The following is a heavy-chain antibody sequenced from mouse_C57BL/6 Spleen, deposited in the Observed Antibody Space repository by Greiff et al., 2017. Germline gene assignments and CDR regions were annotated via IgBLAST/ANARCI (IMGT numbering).Heavy chain of an antibody. J-gene: IGHJ2*02. Sequence: QVQLQQPGAELVRPGTSVKLSCKASGYTFTSYWMHWVKQRPGQGLEWIGVIDHSDNYTNYNQKFKGKATLTVDTYYSTAYMQLSSLSSEDSAVYYCARSSGYGSGEYYFDYWGQGTSLTVSS. CDR1: GYTFTSYW. CDR2: IDHSDNYT. V-gene: IGHV1-59*01. CDR3: ARSSGYGSGEYYFDY. D-gene: IGHD1-1*01.